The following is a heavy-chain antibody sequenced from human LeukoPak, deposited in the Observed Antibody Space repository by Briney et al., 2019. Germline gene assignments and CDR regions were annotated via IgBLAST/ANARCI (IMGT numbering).Heavy chain of an antibody. CDR3: ARSLITMIVVVITPPRDYGMDV. CDR1: GYTFTSYG. CDR2: ISAYNGNT. D-gene: IGHD3-22*01. Sequence: ASVKVSCKASGYTFTSYGISWVRQAPGQGLEWMGWISAYNGNTSYAQKLQGRVTMTTDTSTSTAYMELRSLRSDDTAVYYCARSLITMIVVVITPPRDYGMDVWGQGTTVTVSS. V-gene: IGHV1-18*01. J-gene: IGHJ6*02.